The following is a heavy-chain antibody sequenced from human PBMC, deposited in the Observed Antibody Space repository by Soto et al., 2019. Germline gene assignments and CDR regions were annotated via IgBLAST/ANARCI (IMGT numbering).Heavy chain of an antibody. J-gene: IGHJ5*01. CDR1: GDSISNLDYF. Sequence: QVQLLESGPGLVKPSQTLSLTCSVSGDSISNLDYFWAWIRQPPGQALEYIGYIYKSATTYYNPSFESRVASSVDTSKSQFSLNVTSVTAADTAVYFCARGRYCLTGRCFPNWFDSWGQGALVTVSS. D-gene: IGHD7-27*01. CDR2: IYKSATT. V-gene: IGHV4-30-4*01. CDR3: ARGRYCLTGRCFPNWFDS.